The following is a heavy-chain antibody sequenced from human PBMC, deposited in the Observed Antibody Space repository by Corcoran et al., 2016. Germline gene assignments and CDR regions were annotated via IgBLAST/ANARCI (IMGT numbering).Heavy chain of an antibody. V-gene: IGHV3-49*03. CDR1: GFTFGDYA. CDR2: IRSKAYGGTT. J-gene: IGHJ4*02. CDR3: TREYCSGGSCPLHFDY. D-gene: IGHD2-15*01. Sequence: EVQLVESGGGLVQPGRSLRLSCTASGFTFGDYAMSWFRQAPGKGLEWVGFIRSKAYGGTTEYAASVKGRFIISRDDSKSIAYLQMNSLKSEDTAVYYCTREYCSGGSCPLHFDYWGQGTLVTVSS.